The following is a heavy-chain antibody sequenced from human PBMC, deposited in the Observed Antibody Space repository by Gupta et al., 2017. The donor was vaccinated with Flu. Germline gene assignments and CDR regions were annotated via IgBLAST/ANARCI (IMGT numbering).Heavy chain of an antibody. V-gene: IGHV5-51*01. D-gene: IGHD2-8*02. J-gene: IGHJ4*02. CDR2: IYPGDSTT. CDR3: ARGVTVVDF. Sequence: IGWARQKPGKGLEWMGIIYPGDSTTSYSPSFQGQVTISADTSISTVYLQWNSLKASDTAIYYCARGVTVVDFWGQGALVTVSS.